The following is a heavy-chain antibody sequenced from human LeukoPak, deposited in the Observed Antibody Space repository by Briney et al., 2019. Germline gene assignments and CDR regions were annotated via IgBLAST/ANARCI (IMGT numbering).Heavy chain of an antibody. CDR2: IYPNNGAT. Sequence: ASVKVFCKASGYTFSGTGWYLYWLRQAPGQGLECMGWIYPNNGATGYAQKFQGRVAMTRDTSISTAYMELSRLRPDDTAVYYCARDGPAQMVDFDYWGQGTLVTVSS. CDR1: GYTFSGTGWY. CDR3: ARDGPAQMVDFDY. D-gene: IGHD3-10*01. V-gene: IGHV1-2*02. J-gene: IGHJ4*02.